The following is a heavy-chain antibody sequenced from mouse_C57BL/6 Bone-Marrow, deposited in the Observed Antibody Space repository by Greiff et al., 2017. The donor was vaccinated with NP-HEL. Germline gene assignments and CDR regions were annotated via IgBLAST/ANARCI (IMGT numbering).Heavy chain of an antibody. V-gene: IGHV1-47*01. Sequence: VKLMESGAELVKPGASVKMSCKASGYTFTTYPIEWMKQNHGKSLEWIGNFHPYNDDTKYNEKFKGKATLTVEKSSSTVYLELSRLTSDDSAVYYCAVGVTTKDYFDYWGQGTTLTVSS. CDR1: GYTFTTYP. J-gene: IGHJ2*01. CDR3: AVGVTTKDYFDY. D-gene: IGHD2-2*01. CDR2: FHPYNDDT.